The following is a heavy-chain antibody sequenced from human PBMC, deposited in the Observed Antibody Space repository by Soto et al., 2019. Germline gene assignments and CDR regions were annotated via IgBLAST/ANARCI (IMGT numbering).Heavy chain of an antibody. CDR3: AAGLLGYCSGGSCKDHYYYYMDI. CDR2: IVVGSGNT. CDR1: GFTFTSSA. Sequence: SVKVSSKDSGFTFTSSAMQSVRQARGQRLEWIGWIVVGSGNTNYAQKFQERVTITRDMSTSTAYMELSSLRSEDTAVYYCAAGLLGYCSGGSCKDHYYYYMDIWGKGTTVTVSS. V-gene: IGHV1-58*02. D-gene: IGHD2-15*01. J-gene: IGHJ6*03.